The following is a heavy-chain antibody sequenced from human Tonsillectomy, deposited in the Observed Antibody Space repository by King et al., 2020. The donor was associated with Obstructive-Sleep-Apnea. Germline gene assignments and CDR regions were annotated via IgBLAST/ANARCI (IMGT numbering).Heavy chain of an antibody. D-gene: IGHD1-26*01. J-gene: IGHJ4*02. Sequence: VQLVESGGGLVQPGGSLRLSCAASGFTFSSCATSWVRQAPGKGLEWVSTISGSGTGTYYADSVKGRFTISRDNSKNTLYLQMNTLRVEDTAVYYCAKDRVGETPFHDWGQGTLVTVSS. CDR3: AKDRVGETPFHD. V-gene: IGHV3-23*04. CDR2: ISGSGTGT. CDR1: GFTFSSCA.